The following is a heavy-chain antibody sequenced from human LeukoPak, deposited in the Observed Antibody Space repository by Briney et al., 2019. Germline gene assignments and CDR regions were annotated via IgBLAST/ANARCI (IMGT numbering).Heavy chain of an antibody. Sequence: SETLSLTCSVSGGSISGYYWSWIRQRPGKGLEWIGYIYYTGSTNYNPSFMSRVVMSVDTFNNHFSLRLYSVTAADTAIYYCAKYIRDSGTYYLDYWGQGTLVTVSS. CDR1: GGSISGYY. V-gene: IGHV4-59*01. D-gene: IGHD3-16*01. CDR3: AKYIRDSGTYYLDY. J-gene: IGHJ4*02. CDR2: IYYTGST.